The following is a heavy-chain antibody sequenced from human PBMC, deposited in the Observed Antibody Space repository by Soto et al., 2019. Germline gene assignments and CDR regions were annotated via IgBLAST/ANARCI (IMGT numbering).Heavy chain of an antibody. V-gene: IGHV3-21*01. CDR1: AFTFSRYS. D-gene: IGHD3-22*01. CDR3: AREYYYDSSGDDAFDI. J-gene: IGHJ3*02. CDR2: ISSGSSYR. Sequence: KSGGSLRLSCAASAFTFSRYSMNWVRQAPGKGLEWVSSISSGSSYRNYADSVKGRFTISRDNAKNSLYLQMNSLRAEVTAVYYCAREYYYDSSGDDAFDIWGQGTMVTVSS.